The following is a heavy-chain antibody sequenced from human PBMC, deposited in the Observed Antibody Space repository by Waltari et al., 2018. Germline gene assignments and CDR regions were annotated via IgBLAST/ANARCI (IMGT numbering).Heavy chain of an antibody. Sequence: EVQLVESGGGLVQPGGSLRLSCAAPGFTFTSNAMSWVRQAPGRGLEWVSAISGSGGSTYYADSVKGRFTISRDNSKNTLYLQMNSLRAEDTAVYYCAKDEGAAAGYYYYYMDVWGKGTTVTVSS. V-gene: IGHV3-23*04. J-gene: IGHJ6*03. CDR2: ISGSGGST. CDR1: GFTFTSNA. D-gene: IGHD6-13*01. CDR3: AKDEGAAAGYYYYYMDV.